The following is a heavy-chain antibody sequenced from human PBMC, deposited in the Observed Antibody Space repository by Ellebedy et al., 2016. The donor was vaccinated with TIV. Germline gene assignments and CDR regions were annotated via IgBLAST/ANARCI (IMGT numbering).Heavy chain of an antibody. CDR1: GFTFSANR. V-gene: IGHV3-7*01. CDR2: IKQEGSEK. CDR3: ARDQLWAYPGSTRFDY. J-gene: IGHJ4*03. D-gene: IGHD2-21*01. Sequence: GESLKISCAASGFTFSANRLSSVRQAPGKGLGWVPNIKQEGSEKWYVDSVKGRLTISRDNAKNSLYLQMSSLRAEATAVYYCARDQLWAYPGSTRFDYWGQGTLVTVSS.